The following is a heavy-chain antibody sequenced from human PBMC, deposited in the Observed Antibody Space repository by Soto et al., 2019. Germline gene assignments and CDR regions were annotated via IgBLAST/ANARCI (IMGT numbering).Heavy chain of an antibody. J-gene: IGHJ6*02. CDR1: GFTFSSYA. Sequence: GGSLRLSCAASGFTFSSYAINWVREAPGKGLEWVSTISGSGDKTYYADSVKGRFTISRDNSKNTLSLQMNSLRAEDTAVYYCAKSGQSSWANMDVWGQGTTVTVSS. V-gene: IGHV3-23*01. CDR3: AKSGQSSWANMDV. D-gene: IGHD2-2*01. CDR2: ISGSGDKT.